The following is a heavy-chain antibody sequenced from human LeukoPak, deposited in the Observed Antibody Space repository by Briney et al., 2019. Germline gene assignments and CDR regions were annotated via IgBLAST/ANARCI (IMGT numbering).Heavy chain of an antibody. Sequence: GGSLRLSCAASGFTFSSYGIHWVRQAPGKGLEWMGVISYDGRKKYYADSVKGRFTISRDNSKNTLYLQMNSLRDEDTAMYYCAKDLVDYYDSDGYYYGFDYWGQGTMVTVSS. D-gene: IGHD3-22*01. CDR3: AKDLVDYYDSDGYYYGFDY. CDR1: GFTFSSYG. CDR2: ISYDGRKK. V-gene: IGHV3-30*18. J-gene: IGHJ4*02.